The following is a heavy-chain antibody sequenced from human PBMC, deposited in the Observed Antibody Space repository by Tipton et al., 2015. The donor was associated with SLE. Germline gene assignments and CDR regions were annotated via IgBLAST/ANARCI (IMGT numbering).Heavy chain of an antibody. CDR2: IHYSGST. Sequence: GLVKPSETLSLTCTVSGGSISGSRNYWGWIRQPPGQGLECIGYIHYSGSTKYNPSLKRRVTISVDTSKNQVSLRLSSVTAADTAVYYCARWFVDYCSVDSCPNWLDPWGQGTLVTVSS. CDR1: GGSISGSRNY. D-gene: IGHD2-15*01. J-gene: IGHJ5*02. CDR3: ARWFVDYCSVDSCPNWLDP. V-gene: IGHV4-61*05.